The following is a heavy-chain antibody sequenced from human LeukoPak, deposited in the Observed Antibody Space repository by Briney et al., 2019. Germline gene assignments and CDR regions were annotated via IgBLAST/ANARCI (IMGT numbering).Heavy chain of an antibody. CDR2: ISWNSGSI. V-gene: IGHV3-9*01. Sequence: GGSLRLSCAASGFTFSSYAMSWVRQAPGKGLEWVSGISWNSGSIGYADSVKGRFTISRDNAKNSLYLQMNSLRAEDTALYYCAKDADYRGSFDYWGQGTLVTVSS. D-gene: IGHD4-11*01. CDR1: GFTFSSYA. J-gene: IGHJ4*02. CDR3: AKDADYRGSFDY.